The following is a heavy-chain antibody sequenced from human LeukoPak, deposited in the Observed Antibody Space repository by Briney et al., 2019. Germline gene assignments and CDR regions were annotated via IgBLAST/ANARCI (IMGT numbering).Heavy chain of an antibody. CDR2: IYYSGST. CDR3: ASLIQTNWFDP. Sequence: SETLSLTCTVSGGSISSCDYYWGWIRQPPGKGLEWIGYIYYSGSTFYNPSLKSRVTISGDTSNNQFSLKLRSVTAADTAVYYCASLIQTNWFDPWGQGTLVTVSS. J-gene: IGHJ5*02. CDR1: GGSISSCDYY. V-gene: IGHV4-30-4*01.